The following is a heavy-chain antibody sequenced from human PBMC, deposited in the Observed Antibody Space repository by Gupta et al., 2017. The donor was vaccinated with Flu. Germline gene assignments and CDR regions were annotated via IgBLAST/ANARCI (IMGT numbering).Heavy chain of an antibody. D-gene: IGHD5-18*01. CDR3: AKATNTAMSRGALDF. Sequence: EVNLLESGGDLVQPGGSLRLSCAASGFTFSTYAMNWVRQAPGKGLEWVSSISGIGGVTFYADSVKGRFTISRDDSNNTLYLQMDSLRADDTALYYCAKATNTAMSRGALDFWGQGTRVTVSS. CDR2: ISGIGGVT. CDR1: GFTFSTYA. J-gene: IGHJ4*02. V-gene: IGHV3-23*01.